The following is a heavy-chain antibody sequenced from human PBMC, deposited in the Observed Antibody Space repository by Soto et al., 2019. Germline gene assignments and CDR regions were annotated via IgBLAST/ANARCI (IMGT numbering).Heavy chain of an antibody. CDR1: GFTFSSYS. Sequence: SLRLSCAASGFTFSSYSMNWVRQAPGKGLEWVSSISSSSSYIYYADSVKGRFTISRDNAKNSLYLQMNSLRAEDTAVYYCARDLRYYYGSGSSGPTYGMDVWGQGTTVTVSS. CDR2: ISSSSSYI. D-gene: IGHD3-10*01. J-gene: IGHJ6*02. V-gene: IGHV3-21*01. CDR3: ARDLRYYYGSGSSGPTYGMDV.